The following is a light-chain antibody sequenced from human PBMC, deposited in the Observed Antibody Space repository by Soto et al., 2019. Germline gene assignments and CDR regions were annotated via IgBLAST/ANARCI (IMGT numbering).Light chain of an antibody. J-gene: IGKJ1*01. CDR1: QSVSSNY. CDR2: AAS. CDR3: QQYGSSPQT. V-gene: IGKV3-20*01. Sequence: EIVLTQSPGTLSLSPGERATLSCRASQSVSSNYLAWFQQKPGQAPRLLIYAASSRATGIPDRFSGSGSGTDFTLTISRLEPEDFAVYYCQQYGSSPQTVGQGTKVDIK.